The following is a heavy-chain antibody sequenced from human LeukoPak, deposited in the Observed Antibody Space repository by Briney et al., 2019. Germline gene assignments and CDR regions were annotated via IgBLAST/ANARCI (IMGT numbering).Heavy chain of an antibody. D-gene: IGHD5-12*01. CDR2: INHSGST. Sequence: SETLSLTCAVYGGSFSGYYWSWIRQPPGKGLEWIGEINHSGSTNYNPSLKSRVTISVDTSKNQFSLKLSSVTAADTAVYSCARGLGIVATTEYYFDYWGQGTLVTVSS. J-gene: IGHJ4*02. V-gene: IGHV4-34*01. CDR3: ARGLGIVATTEYYFDY. CDR1: GGSFSGYY.